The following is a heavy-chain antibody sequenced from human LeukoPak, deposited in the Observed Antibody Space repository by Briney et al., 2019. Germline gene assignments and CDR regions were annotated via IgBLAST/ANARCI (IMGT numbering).Heavy chain of an antibody. J-gene: IGHJ4*02. Sequence: SETLSLTCTVSGGSISSSSYYWGWIRQPPGKGLEWIGTIYYSGSTYYNPSLKSRVTISADTSKNQFSLKLNSVTAADTAVYYCARDGAGYCSGGSCYHFDYWGQGTLVTVSS. CDR3: ARDGAGYCSGGSCYHFDY. CDR1: GGSISSSSYY. V-gene: IGHV4-39*07. D-gene: IGHD2-15*01. CDR2: IYYSGST.